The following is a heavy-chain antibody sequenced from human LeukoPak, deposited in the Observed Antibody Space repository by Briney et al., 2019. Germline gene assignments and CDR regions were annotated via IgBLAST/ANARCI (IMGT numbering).Heavy chain of an antibody. CDR1: GFTFSNAW. V-gene: IGHV3-15*04. J-gene: IGHJ4*02. CDR2: IESKTDGGTT. CDR3: TKGTY. Sequence: RGSLRLSCAASGFTFSNAWMSWVRQAPGKGLEWVGRIESKTDGGTTDYAAPVKGRFTISRDDSKNTLYLQMNSLKTEDTAVYYCTKGTYWGQGTLVTVSS.